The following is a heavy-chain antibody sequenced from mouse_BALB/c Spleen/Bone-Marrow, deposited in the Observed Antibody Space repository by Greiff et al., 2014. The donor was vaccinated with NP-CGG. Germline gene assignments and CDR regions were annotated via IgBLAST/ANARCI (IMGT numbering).Heavy chain of an antibody. Sequence: VQLQQSGAELVKPGASVKLSCTTSGFNIKDTFMHWVKQRPEQGLEWIGRIDPASGNTKYDPKFQGKATITADTSSNKVSLQLSGLTAEDTSGLFLSHDAPVTYWGQGALVTCSS. D-gene: IGHD1-1*01. V-gene: IGHV14-3*02. CDR3: SHDAPVTY. CDR2: IDPASGNT. CDR1: GFNIKDTF. J-gene: IGHJ3*01.